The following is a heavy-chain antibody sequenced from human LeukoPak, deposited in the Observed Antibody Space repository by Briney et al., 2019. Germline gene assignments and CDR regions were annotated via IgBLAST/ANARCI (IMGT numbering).Heavy chain of an antibody. CDR2: FDPEDGET. V-gene: IGHV1-24*01. CDR1: GYTLTELS. Sequence: APVKVSCKVSGYTLTELSMHWVRQAPGKGLEWMGGFDPEDGETIYAQKFQGRVTMTEDTSTDTAYMELSSLRSEDTAVYYCATTYDSSGYYNYWGQGTLVTVSS. D-gene: IGHD3-22*01. J-gene: IGHJ4*02. CDR3: ATTYDSSGYYNY.